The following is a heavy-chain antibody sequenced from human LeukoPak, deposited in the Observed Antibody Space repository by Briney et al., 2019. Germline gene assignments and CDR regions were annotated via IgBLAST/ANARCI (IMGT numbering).Heavy chain of an antibody. CDR3: ASSIAYCGGDCYSGAFDI. J-gene: IGHJ3*02. Sequence: SETPSLTCTVSGGSISSYYWSWIRQPPGKGLEWIGYIYYSGSTNYNPSLKSRVTISVDTSKNQFSLKLSSVTAADTAVYYCASSIAYCGGDCYSGAFDIWGQGTMVTVSS. D-gene: IGHD2-21*02. CDR1: GGSISSYY. V-gene: IGHV4-59*01. CDR2: IYYSGST.